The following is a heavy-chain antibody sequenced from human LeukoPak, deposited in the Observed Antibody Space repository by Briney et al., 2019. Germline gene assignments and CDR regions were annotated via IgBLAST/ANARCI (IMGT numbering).Heavy chain of an antibody. CDR1: GYTFTGYY. CDR3: AREEVSTESRGSGSYYG. Sequence: ASVKVSCKASGYTFTGYYMHWVRQAPGQGLEWMGWINPNSGATNYAQKFQGRVTMTRDTSISTAYMELSRLRSDDTAVYYCAREEVSTESRGSGSYYGWGQGTLVTVSS. J-gene: IGHJ4*02. V-gene: IGHV1-2*02. D-gene: IGHD3-10*01. CDR2: INPNSGAT.